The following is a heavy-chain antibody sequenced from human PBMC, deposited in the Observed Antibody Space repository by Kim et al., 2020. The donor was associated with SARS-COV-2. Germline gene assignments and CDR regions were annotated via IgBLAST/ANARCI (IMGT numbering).Heavy chain of an antibody. D-gene: IGHD6-13*01. CDR2: IDPSDSYT. CDR1: GYSFTSYW. Sequence: GESLKISCKGSGYSFTSYWISWARQMPGKGLEWMGRIDPSDSYTNYSPSFQGHVTISADKSISTAYLQWSSLKASDTAMYYCARDGGIAAAPRDGMDVWGQGTTVTVSS. V-gene: IGHV5-10-1*01. J-gene: IGHJ6*02. CDR3: ARDGGIAAAPRDGMDV.